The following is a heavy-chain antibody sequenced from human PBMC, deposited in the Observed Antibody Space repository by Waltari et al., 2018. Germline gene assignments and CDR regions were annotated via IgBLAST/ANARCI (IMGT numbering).Heavy chain of an antibody. D-gene: IGHD6-25*01. CDR1: GFTVNSES. CDR3: ARDRSPAAHYYHGLDV. Sequence: PLVESGGGLVQPGGSQTLSCTGFGFTVNSESMTWVRQATGKGLEWVSSIAGGGSAGYADSVRGRFSVLRDISKNTMYLQMSSLRPEDSAVYYCARDRSPAAHYYHGLDVWGQGTTVTVSS. CDR2: IAGGGSA. J-gene: IGHJ6*02. V-gene: IGHV3-66*01.